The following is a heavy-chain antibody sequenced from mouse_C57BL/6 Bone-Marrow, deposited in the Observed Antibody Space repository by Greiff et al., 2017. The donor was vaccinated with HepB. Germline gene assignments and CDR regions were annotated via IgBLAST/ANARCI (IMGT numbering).Heavy chain of an antibody. Sequence: VQLQQSGPGLVQPSQSLSITCTVSGFSLTSYGVHWVRQSPGKGLEWLGVIWSGGSTAYNAAFISRLSISKDNSKSQVFFKMNSLQADDTAIYYYSSADYDGFDYWGQGTTLTVSS. D-gene: IGHD2-4*01. CDR1: GFSLTSYG. J-gene: IGHJ2*01. CDR3: SSADYDGFDY. V-gene: IGHV2-2*01. CDR2: IWSGGST.